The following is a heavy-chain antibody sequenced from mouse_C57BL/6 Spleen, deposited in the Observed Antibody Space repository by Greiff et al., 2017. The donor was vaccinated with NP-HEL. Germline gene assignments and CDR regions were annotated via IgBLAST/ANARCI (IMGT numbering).Heavy chain of an antibody. Sequence: EVKVVESGGGLVQPGGSLKLSCAASGFTFSDYGMAWVRQAPRKGPEWVAFISNLAYSIYYADTVTGRFTISRENAKNTLYLEMSSLRSEDTAMYYCARRLYGSSYWYFDVWGTGTTVTVSS. J-gene: IGHJ1*03. V-gene: IGHV5-15*01. CDR1: GFTFSDYG. CDR2: ISNLAYSI. D-gene: IGHD1-1*01. CDR3: ARRLYGSSYWYFDV.